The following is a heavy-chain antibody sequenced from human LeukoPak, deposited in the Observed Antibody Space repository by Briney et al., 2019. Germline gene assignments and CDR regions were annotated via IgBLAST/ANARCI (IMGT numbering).Heavy chain of an antibody. CDR2: IYPADSDI. V-gene: IGHV5-51*01. J-gene: IGHJ3*02. D-gene: IGHD1-1*01. CDR1: GYRFTGYW. CDR3: ARHTGSAGAFDI. Sequence: GESLKISCKGSGYRFTGYWIGWVRQLPGKGLEWMGMIYPADSDIRYSPSFQGQVTISADKSINIAYLQWSSLKASDTAMYYCARHTGSAGAFDIWGQGTMVTVSS.